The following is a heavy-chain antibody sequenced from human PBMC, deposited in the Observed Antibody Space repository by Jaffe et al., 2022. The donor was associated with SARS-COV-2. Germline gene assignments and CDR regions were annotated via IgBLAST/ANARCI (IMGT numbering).Heavy chain of an antibody. Sequence: EVQLVESGGGLVQPGRSLRLSCTASGFTFGDYAMSWVRQAPGKGLEWVGFIRSKAYGGTTEYAASVKGRFTISRDDSKSIAYLQMNSLKTEDTAVYYCTRDRLFTREDYPVYWGQGTLVTVSS. J-gene: IGHJ4*02. V-gene: IGHV3-49*04. CDR2: IRSKAYGGTT. CDR3: TRDRLFTREDYPVY. D-gene: IGHD5-12*01. CDR1: GFTFGDYA.